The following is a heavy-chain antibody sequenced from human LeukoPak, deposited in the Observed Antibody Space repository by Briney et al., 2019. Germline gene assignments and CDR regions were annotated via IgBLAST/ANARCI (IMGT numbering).Heavy chain of an antibody. J-gene: IGHJ6*03. Sequence: SETLSLTCAVYGGTFSGHYWSWIRQPPGKGLKWIGNIYYSGYTTYSPSLRSRVTISVDTSKNQFSLKVSSVTAADTAVYYCARGVRDGYNSREDFFRYFTKKKDYMDVWGKGTTVTVSS. CDR3: ARGVRDGYNSREDFFRYFTKKKDYMDV. CDR1: GGTFSGHY. CDR2: IYYSGYT. V-gene: IGHV4-59*11. D-gene: IGHD5-24*01.